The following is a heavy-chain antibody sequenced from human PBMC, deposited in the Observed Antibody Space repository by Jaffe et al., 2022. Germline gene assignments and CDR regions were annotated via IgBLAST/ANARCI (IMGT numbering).Heavy chain of an antibody. J-gene: IGHJ6*03. CDR2: IIPILGIA. D-gene: IGHD3-10*01. CDR3: STGFGEEVYYYYYYMDV. CDR1: GGTFSSYT. V-gene: IGHV1-69*02. Sequence: QVQLVQSGAEVKKPGSSVKVSCKASGGTFSSYTISWVRQAPGQGLEWMGRIIPILGIANYAQKFQGRVTITADKSTSTAYMELSSLRSEDTAVYYCSTGFGEEVYYYYYYMDVWGKGTTVTVSS.